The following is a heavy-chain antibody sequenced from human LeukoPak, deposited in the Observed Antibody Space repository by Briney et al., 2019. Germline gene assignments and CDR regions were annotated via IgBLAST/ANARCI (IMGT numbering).Heavy chain of an antibody. Sequence: GGSLRLSCAASGFTFSSYAMHWVRQAPGKGLEWVAVISYDGSNKYYADSVKGRFTISRDNSKNTLYLQMNSLRAEDTAVYYCAKVHSGYDYHPADCWGQGTLVTVSS. J-gene: IGHJ4*02. V-gene: IGHV3-30*18. CDR1: GFTFSSYA. CDR3: AKVHSGYDYHPADC. CDR2: ISYDGSNK. D-gene: IGHD5-12*01.